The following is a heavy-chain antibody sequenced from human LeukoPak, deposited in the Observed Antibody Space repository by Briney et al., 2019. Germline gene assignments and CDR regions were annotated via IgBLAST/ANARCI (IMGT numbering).Heavy chain of an antibody. CDR1: GFTFSTYA. J-gene: IGHJ4*02. D-gene: IGHD1-26*01. CDR2: MSGSGGST. CDR3: ARGPDHGGSYYHD. Sequence: GGSLRLSCAASGFTFSTYAMSWVRQAPGKGLEWVSTMSGSGGSTYYADSVKGRFTISRDNSKNTLYLQMNSLRVEDTAVYYCARGPDHGGSYYHDWGQGTLVTVSS. V-gene: IGHV3-23*01.